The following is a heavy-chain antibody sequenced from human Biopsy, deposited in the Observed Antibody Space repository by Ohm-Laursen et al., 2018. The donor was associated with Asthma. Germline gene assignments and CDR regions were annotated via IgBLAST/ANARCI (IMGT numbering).Heavy chain of an antibody. Sequence: SDTLSLTCTVSNGSISSNFYYWGWIRQPPGKAPEWVGSIHKNGIGYYKSSLKSRPTISVDPSKNQFSLKVTSVTAADTAVYYCARQKLAAAEGPFDLWGQGTMVTVSS. CDR1: NGSISSNFYY. CDR3: ARQKLAAAEGPFDL. CDR2: IHKNGIG. V-gene: IGHV4-39*01. D-gene: IGHD6-13*01. J-gene: IGHJ3*01.